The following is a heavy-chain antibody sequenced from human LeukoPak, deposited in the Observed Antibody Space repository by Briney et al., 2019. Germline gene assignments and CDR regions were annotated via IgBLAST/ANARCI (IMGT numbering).Heavy chain of an antibody. CDR2: INHSGST. V-gene: IGHV4-34*01. D-gene: IGHD2-15*01. J-gene: IGHJ4*02. CDR1: GGSFSGYY. Sequence: SETLSLTCAVYGGSFSGYYWSWIRQPPGKGLEWIGEINHSGSTNHNPSLKSRVTISVDTSKNQFSLKLSSVTAADTAVYYCARGVEDIVVVVAATRYDYWGQGTLVTVSS. CDR3: ARGVEDIVVVVAATRYDY.